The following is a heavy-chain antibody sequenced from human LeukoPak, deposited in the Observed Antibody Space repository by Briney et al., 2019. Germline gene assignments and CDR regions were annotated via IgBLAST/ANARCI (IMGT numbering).Heavy chain of an antibody. V-gene: IGHV3-7*01. CDR1: GFTFSSYW. CDR3: ARGFVAVAAFDY. D-gene: IGHD2-15*01. J-gene: IGHJ4*02. CDR2: IKQDGSEK. Sequence: GESLKISCAASGFTFSSYWMSWVRQAPGKGLEWVANIKQDGSEKYYVDSVKGRFTISRDNAKNSLYLQMNSLRAEDTAVYYCARGFVAVAAFDYWGQGTLVTVSS.